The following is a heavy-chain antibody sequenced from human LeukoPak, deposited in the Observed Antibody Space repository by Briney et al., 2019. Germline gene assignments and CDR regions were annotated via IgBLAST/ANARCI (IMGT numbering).Heavy chain of an antibody. CDR3: ARAGGDSWYFDY. CDR1: SXSAA. J-gene: IGHJ4*02. CDR2: TYYRSKWYS. V-gene: IGHV6-1*01. D-gene: IGHD2-21*02. Sequence: SXSAAXNWXRQSPSRGLEWLGRTYYRSKWYSDYAVSVKSRITINADTSKNQFSLHLNSVTPEDTAVYYCARAGGDSWYFDYWGQGTLVTVSS.